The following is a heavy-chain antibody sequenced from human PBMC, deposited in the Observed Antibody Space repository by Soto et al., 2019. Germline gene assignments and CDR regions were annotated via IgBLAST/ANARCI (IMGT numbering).Heavy chain of an antibody. J-gene: IGHJ5*02. Sequence: QVQLVQSGAEVKKPGSSVTVSCKESGGTFSSYAIAWVRQAPGQGLEWMGGIIPIFGIANYAQKFQGRVAITADESTNTAYMELSSLRSDNTAMYYCAKAAQTRYNWNDLGNWFDPWGQGTLVTVSS. D-gene: IGHD1-1*01. CDR2: IIPIFGIA. V-gene: IGHV1-69*01. CDR1: GGTFSSYA. CDR3: AKAAQTRYNWNDLGNWFDP.